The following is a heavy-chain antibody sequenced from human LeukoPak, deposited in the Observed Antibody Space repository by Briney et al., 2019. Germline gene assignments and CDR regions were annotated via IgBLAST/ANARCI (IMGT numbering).Heavy chain of an antibody. V-gene: IGHV3-74*01. CDR3: ARETSQDYFDS. Sequence: GGSLRLSCAASGFTFSSYWMHWVRQAPGKGLVWVSRINGDGSRTYYADSVKGRFTISRDNAKNTLYVQMNSLRAEDTAVYYCARETSQDYFDSWGQGTLVTVSS. CDR1: GFTFSSYW. CDR2: INGDGSRT. J-gene: IGHJ4*02.